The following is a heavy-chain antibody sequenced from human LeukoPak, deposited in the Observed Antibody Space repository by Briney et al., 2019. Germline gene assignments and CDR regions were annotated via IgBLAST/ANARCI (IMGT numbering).Heavy chain of an antibody. J-gene: IGHJ5*02. D-gene: IGHD3-22*01. V-gene: IGHV4-59*08. CDR1: GGSISSYY. Sequence: SETLSLTCTVSGGSISSYYWSWIRQPPGEGLEWIGYIYYSGSTNYNPSLKSRVTISVDTSKNQFSLKLSSVTAADTAVYYCARTGYYYDSSGYHPDWFDPWGQGTLVTVSS. CDR2: IYYSGST. CDR3: ARTGYYYDSSGYHPDWFDP.